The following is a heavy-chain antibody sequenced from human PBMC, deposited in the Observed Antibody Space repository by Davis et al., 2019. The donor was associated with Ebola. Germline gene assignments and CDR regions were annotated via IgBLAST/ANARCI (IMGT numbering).Heavy chain of an antibody. CDR1: GFTFSSYG. CDR2: ISYDGSNK. J-gene: IGHJ6*02. D-gene: IGHD2-15*01. Sequence: GESLKISCVASGFTFSSYGIHWVRQAPGKGLEWVAVISYDGSNKYYADSVKGRFTVSRDNSKNTLYLQMNSLRAEDTAVYYCAKNIVVVVAAYYGMDVWGQGTTVTVSS. V-gene: IGHV3-30*18. CDR3: AKNIVVVVAAYYGMDV.